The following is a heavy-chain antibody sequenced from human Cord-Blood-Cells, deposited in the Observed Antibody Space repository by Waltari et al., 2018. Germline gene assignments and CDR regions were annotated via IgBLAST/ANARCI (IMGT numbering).Heavy chain of an antibody. Sequence: QVQLQESGPGRVKPSETLSLTCTVPGYSISSCSYWGWLRQPPGKGLGWIGSIYHSGSTYYNPSLKGRVTISVDTSKNQFSLKLSSVTAADTAVYYCARAVESCSGGSCYSYYYGMDVWGQGTTVTVSS. V-gene: IGHV4-38-2*02. J-gene: IGHJ6*02. D-gene: IGHD2-15*01. CDR2: IYHSGST. CDR1: GYSISSCSY. CDR3: ARAVESCSGGSCYSYYYGMDV.